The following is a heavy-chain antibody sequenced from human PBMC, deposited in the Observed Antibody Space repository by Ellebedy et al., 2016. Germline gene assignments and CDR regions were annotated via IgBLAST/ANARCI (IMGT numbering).Heavy chain of an antibody. CDR3: ARVRRWSGELYYGMDV. CDR1: GVSMTWGDYY. J-gene: IGHJ6*01. Sequence: SETLSLXCTVPGVSMTWGDYYWSCIRQPPGKGLEWIGYIYYSGSTHYNPSLKSRLTILLDSSKNQFSLRLSSVTAADTAVYYCARVRRWSGELYYGMDVWGQGTAVTVSS. CDR2: IYYSGST. D-gene: IGHD3-10*01. V-gene: IGHV4-30-4*01.